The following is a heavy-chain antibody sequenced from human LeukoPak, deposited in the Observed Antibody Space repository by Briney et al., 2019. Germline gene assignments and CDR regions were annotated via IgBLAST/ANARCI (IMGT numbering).Heavy chain of an antibody. J-gene: IGHJ6*02. D-gene: IGHD3-3*01. CDR3: ARGHDFWSGYYAPTQYGMDV. CDR1: GYTFTSYD. V-gene: IGHV1-8*01. CDR2: MNPNSGNT. Sequence: GASVKVSCKASGYTFTSYDINWVRQAAGQGLEWMGWMNPNSGNTGYAQKFQGRVPMTRNTSISTAYMELSSLRSEDTAVYYCARGHDFWSGYYAPTQYGMDVWGQGTTVTVSS.